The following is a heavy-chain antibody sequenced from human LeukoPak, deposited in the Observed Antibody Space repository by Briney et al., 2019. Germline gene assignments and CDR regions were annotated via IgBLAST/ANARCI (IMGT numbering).Heavy chain of an antibody. CDR2: ISSSGSTI. CDR3: ARDGQWLIYDY. V-gene: IGHV3-11*04. Sequence: GGSLRLSCVASGFTFSDYYMSWIRQAPGKGLEWVSYISSSGSTIYYADSVKGRFTISRDNAKNPLYLQINSLRAEDTAVYYCARDGQWLIYDYWGQGTLVTVSS. D-gene: IGHD6-19*01. J-gene: IGHJ4*02. CDR1: GFTFSDYY.